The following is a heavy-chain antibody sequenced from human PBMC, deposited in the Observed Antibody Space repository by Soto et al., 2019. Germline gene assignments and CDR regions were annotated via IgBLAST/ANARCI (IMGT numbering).Heavy chain of an antibody. CDR1: GFIFSSYW. Sequence: EVQLVESGGGLVQPGGSLRLSCAASGFIFSSYWMHWVRQVPGKGPVWVARINSDGRNTKYADSVKGRFTIPRDNAKNTLELQMNSLRAEDTAVYYWARDFMARGRDSNWFDPWGQGTLVTVSS. CDR3: ARDFMARGRDSNWFDP. V-gene: IGHV3-74*03. J-gene: IGHJ5*02. CDR2: INSDGRNT. D-gene: IGHD3-10*01.